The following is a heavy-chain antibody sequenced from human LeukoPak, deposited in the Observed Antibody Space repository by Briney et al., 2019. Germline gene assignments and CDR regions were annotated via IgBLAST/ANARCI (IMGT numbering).Heavy chain of an antibody. V-gene: IGHV5-51*01. CDR2: ISPGYSDT. CDR3: ARPLLQAEGATNYFDN. Sequence: GESLKISCKGSGYSFSSYWIGWVRQMPGKGLEWMGIISPGYSDTRYSPSFQGQVTISADKSISTAYLQWSSLKASDTAMYYCARPLLQAEGATNYFDNWGQGTLVTVSS. D-gene: IGHD4/OR15-4a*01. J-gene: IGHJ4*02. CDR1: GYSFSSYW.